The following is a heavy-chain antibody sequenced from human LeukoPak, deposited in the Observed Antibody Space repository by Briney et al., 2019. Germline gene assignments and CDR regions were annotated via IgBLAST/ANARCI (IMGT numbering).Heavy chain of an antibody. J-gene: IGHJ4*02. V-gene: IGHV5-51*01. Sequence: GESLKISRKGSGYSFSTYWIGWVRQMPGKGLEWMGIIFPGDSDTRYSPSFQGQVTISADKSISTAYLQWSSLKASDTAMYYCARRSYSASYYDYWGQGTLVTVSS. D-gene: IGHD1-26*01. CDR3: ARRSYSASYYDY. CDR1: GYSFSTYW. CDR2: IFPGDSDT.